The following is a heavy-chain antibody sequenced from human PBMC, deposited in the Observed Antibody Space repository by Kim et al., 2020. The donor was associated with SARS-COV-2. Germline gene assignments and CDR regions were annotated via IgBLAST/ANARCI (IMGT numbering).Heavy chain of an antibody. CDR1: GGSITGTSYY. Sequence: SETLSLTCNVSGGSITGTSYYWGWVRQPPGKGLEWIGSLYYSGSTYSSPSLKSRVTISVDTSKNQFSLKLSSVTAADTAVYYCASIGGAYHFDYWGQGTLVTVSS. D-gene: IGHD3-16*01. CDR3: ASIGGAYHFDY. CDR2: LYYSGST. V-gene: IGHV4-39*01. J-gene: IGHJ4*02.